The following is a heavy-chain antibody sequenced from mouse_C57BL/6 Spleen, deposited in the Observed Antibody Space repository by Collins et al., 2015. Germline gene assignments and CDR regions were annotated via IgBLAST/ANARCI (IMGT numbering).Heavy chain of an antibody. J-gene: IGHJ4*01. D-gene: IGHD2-1*01. CDR3: ARRYGNYPYVMDY. CDR1: GYSFTDLS. Sequence: QIQLVQSGPELKKPGETVKISRKASGYSFTDLSIHWVKQAPGEGLKWMGWINTETGEPTYADDFKGRFAFSLETSAGTAYLQINNLKNEDTATYFCARRYGNYPYVMDYWGQGTSVTVSS. CDR2: INTETGEP. V-gene: IGHV9-2-1*01.